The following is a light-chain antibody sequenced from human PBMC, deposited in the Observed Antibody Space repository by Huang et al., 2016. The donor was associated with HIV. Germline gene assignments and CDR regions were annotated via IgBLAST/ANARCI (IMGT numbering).Light chain of an antibody. CDR1: QSVSSY. V-gene: IGKV3-11*01. CDR2: DAS. J-gene: IGKJ4*01. CDR3: QQRSNWLT. Sequence: EIVLTQSPATLSLSPGERATLSCRASQSVSSYLAWYQQKPGQAPRLLISDASNRATGIPARFSGSGSGTDFTLTSSSLEPEDFAVYYCQQRSNWLTFGGGTKVEIK.